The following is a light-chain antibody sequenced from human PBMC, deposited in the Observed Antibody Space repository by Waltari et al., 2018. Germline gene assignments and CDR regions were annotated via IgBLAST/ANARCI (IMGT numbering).Light chain of an antibody. V-gene: IGKV1-39*01. CDR3: QQSYSSPLYT. CDR1: QSISTV. J-gene: IGKJ2*01. Sequence: DIRMTQSPSSLSASVGDRVTITCRASQSISTVLNWYQHRPGKAPKLLIYVASNLQSGVPSRFSGSGSGRDFTLTISGLKPEDFATYYCQQSYSSPLYTFGQGTRLEIK. CDR2: VAS.